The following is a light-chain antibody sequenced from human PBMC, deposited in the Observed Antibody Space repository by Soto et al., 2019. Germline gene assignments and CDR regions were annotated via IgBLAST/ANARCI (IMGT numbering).Light chain of an antibody. CDR3: QSYDSSLSVLYV. J-gene: IGLJ1*01. CDR2: GNS. V-gene: IGLV1-40*01. CDR1: SSNIGAGYD. Sequence: QSVLTQPPSVSGAPGQRVTISCTGSSSNIGAGYDVHWYQQLPGTAPKLLIYGNSNRPSGVPDRFSGSKSGTSASLAITRLQAEDEADYYCQSYDSSLSVLYVFGTGTKVTVL.